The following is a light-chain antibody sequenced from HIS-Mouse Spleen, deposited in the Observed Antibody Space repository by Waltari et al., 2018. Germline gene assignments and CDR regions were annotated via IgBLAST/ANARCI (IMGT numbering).Light chain of an antibody. CDR2: EGS. Sequence: QSALTQPASVSGSPGQSITIPCHGTSSDVGSYNLVTWYQQHPGKAPKLMIYEGSKRPSGVSNRFSGSKSGNTASLTISGLQAEDEADYYCCSYAGSSTFWVFGGGTKLTVL. CDR3: CSYAGSSTFWV. CDR1: SSDVGSYNL. V-gene: IGLV2-23*01. J-gene: IGLJ3*02.